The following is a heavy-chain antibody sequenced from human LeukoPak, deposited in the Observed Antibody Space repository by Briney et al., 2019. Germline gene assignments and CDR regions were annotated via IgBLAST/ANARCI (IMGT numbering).Heavy chain of an antibody. V-gene: IGHV3-30*18. D-gene: IGHD3-22*01. Sequence: GGSLRPSCAASEFTFSNYGMHWVRQAPGKGLELVAGISSDGSEEYYADSVEGRFTISRDNPKNTLYLEMNSLRAEDTAVYYCAEGDSGFYFYFDYWGQGTLVTVSS. CDR2: ISSDGSEE. CDR1: EFTFSNYG. CDR3: AEGDSGFYFYFDY. J-gene: IGHJ4*02.